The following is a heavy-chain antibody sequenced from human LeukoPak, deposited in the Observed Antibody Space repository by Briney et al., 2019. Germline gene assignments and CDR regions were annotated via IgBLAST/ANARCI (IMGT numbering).Heavy chain of an antibody. V-gene: IGHV4-59*01. CDR1: GGSISSYY. J-gene: IGHJ5*02. CDR3: ASFGAGTKKWWFGP. CDR2: IYYSGST. Sequence: MSSETLSLTCTVSGGSISSYYWSWIRQPPGKGLEWIGYIYYSGSTNYNPSLKIRVTISVDTSKNQFSLKLSSVTAADTTVYYWASFGAGTKKWWFGPWGQGTLVTVSS. D-gene: IGHD6-19*01.